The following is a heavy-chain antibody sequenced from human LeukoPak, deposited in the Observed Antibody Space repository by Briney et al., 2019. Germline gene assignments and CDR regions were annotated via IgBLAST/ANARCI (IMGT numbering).Heavy chain of an antibody. CDR1: GGSISSYY. Sequence: PSETLSLTCTVSGGSISSYYWSWIRQPPGKGLEWIGEINHSGSTNYNPSLKSRVTISVDTSKNQFSLKLSSVTAADTAVYYCARREYDFWSGYYRIFDYWGQGTLVTVSS. D-gene: IGHD3-3*01. CDR3: ARREYDFWSGYYRIFDY. CDR2: INHSGST. V-gene: IGHV4-34*01. J-gene: IGHJ4*02.